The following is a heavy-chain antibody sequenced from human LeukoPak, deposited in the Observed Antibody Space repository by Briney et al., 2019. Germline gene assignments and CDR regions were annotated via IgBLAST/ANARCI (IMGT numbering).Heavy chain of an antibody. CDR1: GGTFSSYA. V-gene: IGHV1-69*04. D-gene: IGHD1-26*01. CDR2: IIPILGIA. J-gene: IGHJ5*02. CDR3: ARDRSWGIVGATHNWFDP. Sequence: ASVTVSCKASGGTFSSYAISWVRQAPGQGLEWMGRIIPILGIANYAQKFQGRVTITADKSTSTAYMELSSLRSEDTAVYYCARDRSWGIVGATHNWFDPWGQGTLVTVSS.